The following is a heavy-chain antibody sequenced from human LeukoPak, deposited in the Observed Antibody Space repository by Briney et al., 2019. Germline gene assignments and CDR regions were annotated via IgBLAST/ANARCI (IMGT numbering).Heavy chain of an antibody. V-gene: IGHV4-34*01. D-gene: IGHD3-10*01. CDR1: GGSFSGYY. J-gene: IGHJ5*02. Sequence: SETLSLTCAVYGGSFSGYYWSWIRQPPGKGLEWIGEINHSGSTNYNPSLKSRVTISVDTSKNQFSLKLSSVTAADTAVYYCVRVRRITMVRGPFGPWGQGTLVTVSS. CDR2: INHSGST. CDR3: VRVRRITMVRGPFGP.